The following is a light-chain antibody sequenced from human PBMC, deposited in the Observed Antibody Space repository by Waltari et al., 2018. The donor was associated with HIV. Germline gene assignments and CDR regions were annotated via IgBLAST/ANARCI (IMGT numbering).Light chain of an antibody. CDR1: NSNAGRNF. Sequence: QSVLTQPPSASGTPGQRVTISCSGTNSNAGRNFVSWYQPLPGTAPKLLIYRDNRRPSGFPDRFSGSKSGASASLAISGLRSEDEGDYYCATWDGSLGGVYVFGTGTKVTVL. V-gene: IGLV1-47*01. CDR3: ATWDGSLGGVYV. CDR2: RDN. J-gene: IGLJ1*01.